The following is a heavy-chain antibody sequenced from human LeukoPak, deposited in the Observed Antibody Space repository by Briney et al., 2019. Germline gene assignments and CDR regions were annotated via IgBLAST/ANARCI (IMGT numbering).Heavy chain of an antibody. CDR1: GFTFSTYG. CDR3: AKDKPIDY. D-gene: IGHD1-14*01. CDR2: IWYDGSNK. Sequence: AGGSLRLSCAASGFTFSTYGMNWVRQAPGKGLEWVAVIWYDGSNKYYADSVKGRFTISRDNSKNTVFLQMNTLRTEDTAVYFCAKDKPIDYWGQGTLVTVSS. J-gene: IGHJ4*02. V-gene: IGHV3-30*02.